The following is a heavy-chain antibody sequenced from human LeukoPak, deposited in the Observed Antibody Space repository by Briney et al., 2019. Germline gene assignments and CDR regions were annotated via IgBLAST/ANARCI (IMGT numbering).Heavy chain of an antibody. Sequence: GGSLRLSCAASGFTFSSYGMSWVRQAPGKGLEWVANIKQDGSEKHYVDSVKGRFTISRDNAKNSLYLQMNSLRAEDTAVYYCAIIPTDMDVWGKGTTVTISS. CDR3: AIIPTDMDV. CDR1: GFTFSSYG. V-gene: IGHV3-7*01. J-gene: IGHJ6*03. D-gene: IGHD2-2*01. CDR2: IKQDGSEK.